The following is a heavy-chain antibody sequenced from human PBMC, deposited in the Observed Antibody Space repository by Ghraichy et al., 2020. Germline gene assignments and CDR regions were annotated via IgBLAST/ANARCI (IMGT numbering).Heavy chain of an antibody. CDR3: ARVSYSGYTHYYYMDV. J-gene: IGHJ6*03. CDR2: IYHSGST. V-gene: IGHV4-38-2*02. D-gene: IGHD5-12*01. Sequence: SETLSLTCTVSGYSISSGYYWGWIRQPPGKGLEWIGSIYHSGSTYYNPSLKSRVTISVDTSKNQFSLKLSSVTAADTAVYYCARVSYSGYTHYYYMDVWGKGTTVTVSS. CDR1: GYSISSGYY.